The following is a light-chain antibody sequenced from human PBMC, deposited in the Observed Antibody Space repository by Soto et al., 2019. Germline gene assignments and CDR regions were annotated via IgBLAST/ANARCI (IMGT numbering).Light chain of an antibody. V-gene: IGKV1-39*01. CDR2: TAS. CDR3: QHSYSTPYT. J-gene: IGKJ2*01. Sequence: DIQMTQSPSSLSASVGDRVTITCLASQTITSFLNWYQQKPGKAPKLLIYTASSLHSGVPSRFSGSGSGTDFTLTISSLQPEDFATYYCQHSYSTPYTFGQGTNLEIK. CDR1: QTITSF.